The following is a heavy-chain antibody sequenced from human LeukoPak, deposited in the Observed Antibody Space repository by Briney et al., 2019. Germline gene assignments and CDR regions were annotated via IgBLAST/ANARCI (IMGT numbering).Heavy chain of an antibody. J-gene: IGHJ4*02. CDR1: GGSITSGGYR. CDR2: IYYSGST. Sequence: SETLSLTCTVSGGSITSGGYRWSWIRQHPGQGLEWIGYIYYSGSTYYNPSLKSRLTISVDTSKNQFSLKLSSVTAADTAVYYCARSFGESYFDYWGQETLVTVSS. V-gene: IGHV4-31*03. CDR3: ARSFGESYFDY. D-gene: IGHD3-10*01.